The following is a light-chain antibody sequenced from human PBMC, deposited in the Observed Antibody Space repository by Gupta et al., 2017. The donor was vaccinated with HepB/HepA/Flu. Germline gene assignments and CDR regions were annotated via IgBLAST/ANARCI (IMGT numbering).Light chain of an antibody. CDR1: QSIISY. V-gene: IGKV1-39*01. J-gene: IGKJ2*04. CDR3: QQSSSTPRS. CDR2: SAS. Sequence: DIQMTQSPSSLSASVGDKLKITCRASQSIISYLNWYHQKPGKAPKLLIYSASSLQRGVPSRFRGSGSGTDFTLTISRLQPEDFATYYCQQSSSTPRSLGEGTKMDLK.